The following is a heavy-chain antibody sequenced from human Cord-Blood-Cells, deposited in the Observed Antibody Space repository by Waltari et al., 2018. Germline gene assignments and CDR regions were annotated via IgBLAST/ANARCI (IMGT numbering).Heavy chain of an antibody. V-gene: IGHV3-21*01. J-gene: IGHJ6*02. CDR2: VSGSSSYK. D-gene: IGHD3-10*01. Sequence: EVQLVESGGGLVKPGGSLRLSCAASGFTFSSYSMNWVRQAPGKGLEWVTAVSGSSSYKYYADSVKGRFTISRDNAKNSLYLQMNSLRAEDTAVYYCARDGNGELLYYYYYYGMDVWGQGTTVTVSS. CDR1: GFTFSSYS. CDR3: ARDGNGELLYYYYYYGMDV.